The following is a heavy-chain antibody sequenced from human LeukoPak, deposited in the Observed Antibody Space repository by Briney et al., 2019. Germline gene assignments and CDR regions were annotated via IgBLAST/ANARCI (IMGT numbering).Heavy chain of an antibody. CDR1: GFPFSSYG. CDR3: AKDFHYYYGSGSYLDAFDI. J-gene: IGHJ3*02. D-gene: IGHD3-10*01. CDR2: IRYDGSNK. Sequence: PGGSLRLSCAASGFPFSSYGMHWVRQAPGKGLEWVAFIRYDGSNKYYADSVKGRFTISRDNSKNTLYLQMNSLRAEDTAVYYCAKDFHYYYGSGSYLDAFDIWGQGTMVTVSS. V-gene: IGHV3-30*02.